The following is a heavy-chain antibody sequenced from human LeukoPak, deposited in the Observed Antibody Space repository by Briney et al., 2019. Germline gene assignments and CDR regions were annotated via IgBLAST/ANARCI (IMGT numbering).Heavy chain of an antibody. CDR3: TRWMGTSFYYYMDV. D-gene: IGHD5-24*01. J-gene: IGHJ6*03. V-gene: IGHV3-53*01. CDR1: GFTVSSNY. Sequence: GGSLRLSCAASGFTVSSNYMSWVRQAPGKGLEWVSVIYSGGSTYYADSVKGRFTTSRDISENTVYLQMNSLRAEDTATYYCTRWMGTSFYYYMDVWGKGTTVIISS. CDR2: IYSGGST.